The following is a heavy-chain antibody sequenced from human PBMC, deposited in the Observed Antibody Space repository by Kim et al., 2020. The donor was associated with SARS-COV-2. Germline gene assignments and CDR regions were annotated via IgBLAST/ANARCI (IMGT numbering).Heavy chain of an antibody. J-gene: IGHJ4*02. V-gene: IGHV4-34*01. CDR3: ARKPTKYYFDY. D-gene: IGHD1-1*01. Sequence: NYNPTLKSRVTISVDTSKNPFSLKLSSVTAADTAVYYCARKPTKYYFDYWGQGTLVTVSS.